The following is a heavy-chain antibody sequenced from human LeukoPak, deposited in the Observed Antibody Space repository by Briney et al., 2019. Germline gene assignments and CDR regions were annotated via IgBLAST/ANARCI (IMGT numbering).Heavy chain of an antibody. D-gene: IGHD6-13*01. V-gene: IGHV3-48*02. CDR1: GFTFSTYG. J-gene: IGHJ4*02. Sequence: GGSLRLSCAASGFTFSTYGMHWVRQAPGKGLEWVSYISRSSSTIYYADSVKGRFAISRDNAKNSLYLQMNSLRDEDTAVYYCAREGWSSWYFDYWGQGTLVTVSS. CDR3: AREGWSSWYFDY. CDR2: ISRSSSTI.